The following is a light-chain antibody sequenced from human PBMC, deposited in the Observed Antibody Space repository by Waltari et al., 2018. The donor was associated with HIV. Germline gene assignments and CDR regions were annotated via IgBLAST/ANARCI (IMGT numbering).Light chain of an antibody. Sequence: QSALSLPASVSGSPGQSITISCTGTISDLVGYNYVSWYQQHPGKAPNIMIYEVSNRPSGFSNRFAGSKSGNTASLTISGLQAEDEADYYCSSYTSSSSVVFGGGTKL. CDR3: SSYTSSSSVV. CDR1: ISDLVGYNY. J-gene: IGLJ2*01. V-gene: IGLV2-14*01. CDR2: EVS.